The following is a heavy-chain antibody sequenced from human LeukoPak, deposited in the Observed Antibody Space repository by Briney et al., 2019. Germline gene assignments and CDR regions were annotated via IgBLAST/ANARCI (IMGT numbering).Heavy chain of an antibody. V-gene: IGHV1-2*02. D-gene: IGHD6-13*01. CDR1: GYTFTDYY. CDR2: INPNSGGT. CDR3: ARAGRAAAGIEYYYYYYYMDV. J-gene: IGHJ6*03. Sequence: ASVKVSCKASGYTFTDYYMHWVRQAPGQGLEWMGWINPNSGGTNYAQKFQGRVTMTRDTSISTAYMELSRLRSDDTAVYYCARAGRAAAGIEYYYYYYYMDVWGKGTTVTVSS.